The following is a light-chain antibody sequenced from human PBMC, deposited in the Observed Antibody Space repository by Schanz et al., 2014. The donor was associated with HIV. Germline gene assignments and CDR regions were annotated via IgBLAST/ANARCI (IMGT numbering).Light chain of an antibody. J-gene: IGLJ2*01. Sequence: QSVLTQPASVSGSPGQSITISCTGTSSDVGGYKYPSWYQQSPGKAPKLMIYEVTKRPSGVPDRFSGSKSGDTASLTVSGLQAEDEADYYCSSYTGSNIVVFGGGTKLTVL. CDR1: SSDVGGYKY. CDR2: EVT. V-gene: IGLV2-8*01. CDR3: SSYTGSNIVV.